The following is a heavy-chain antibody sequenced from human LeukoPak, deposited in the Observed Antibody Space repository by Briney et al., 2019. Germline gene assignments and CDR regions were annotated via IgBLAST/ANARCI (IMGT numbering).Heavy chain of an antibody. Sequence: SETLSLTCAVYGGSFSGYYCSWIRQPPGKGLEWIGEINHSGSTNYNPSLKSRVTISVDTSKNQFSPKLSSVTAADTAVYYCARGPFDYWGQGTLVTVSS. V-gene: IGHV4-34*01. J-gene: IGHJ4*02. CDR2: INHSGST. CDR3: ARGPFDY. CDR1: GGSFSGYY.